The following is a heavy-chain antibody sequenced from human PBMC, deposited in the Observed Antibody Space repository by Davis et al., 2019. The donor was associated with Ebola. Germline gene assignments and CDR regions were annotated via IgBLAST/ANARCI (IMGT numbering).Heavy chain of an antibody. D-gene: IGHD6-19*01. V-gene: IGHV4-59*01. J-gene: IGHJ5*02. CDR1: GGSMSGFY. CDR2: FYNSGNT. Sequence: MPSETLSLTCTVSGGSMSGFYWSWIRQPPGKALENIGYFYNSGNTDYNGSLRGRATISVDTSKNQFSLKLTSVTTEDTAVYYCARATYTSGWYTIEHWGQGSLVTVSS. CDR3: ARATYTSGWYTIEH.